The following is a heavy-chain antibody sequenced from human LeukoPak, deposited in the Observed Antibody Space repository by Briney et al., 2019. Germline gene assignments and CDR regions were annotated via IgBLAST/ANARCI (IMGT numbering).Heavy chain of an antibody. J-gene: IGHJ4*02. D-gene: IGHD2-15*01. Sequence: PGGSLRLSCAASGFTFSSYSMNWVRQAPGKGLEWVSYISSSSSTIYYADSVKGRFTISRDNAKNSLYLQMNSLRDEDTAVYYCAREEEVVAATHFDYWGQGTLVTVSS. CDR3: AREEEVVAATHFDY. CDR2: ISSSSSTI. CDR1: GFTFSSYS. V-gene: IGHV3-48*02.